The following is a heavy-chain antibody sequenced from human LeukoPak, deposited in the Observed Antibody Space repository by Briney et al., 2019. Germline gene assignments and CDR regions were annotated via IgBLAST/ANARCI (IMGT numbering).Heavy chain of an antibody. CDR2: IHYSGST. V-gene: IGHV4-59*01. D-gene: IGHD1-26*01. J-gene: IGHJ4*02. CDR1: GGSISSYY. CDR3: AKAIRGLVVGATY. Sequence: SETLSLTCTVSGGSISSYYWSWIRQPPGKGLEWIGYIHYSGSTNYNPSLKSRVTISVDTSKNQFSLKLSSVTAADTAVYYCAKAIRGLVVGATYWGQGTLVTVSS.